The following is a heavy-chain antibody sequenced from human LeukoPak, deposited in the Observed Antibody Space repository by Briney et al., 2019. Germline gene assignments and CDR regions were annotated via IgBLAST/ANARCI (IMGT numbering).Heavy chain of an antibody. CDR1: GGTFSSYA. V-gene: IGHV1-69*13. Sequence: ASVKVSCKASGGTFSSYAISWVRQAPGQGVEWMGGIIPIFGTANYAQKFQGRDTITADESTSTAYMELSSLRSEDTAVYYCARDLGVVVPNDAFDIWGQGTMVTVSS. J-gene: IGHJ3*02. CDR2: IIPIFGTA. D-gene: IGHD2-2*01. CDR3: ARDLGVVVPNDAFDI.